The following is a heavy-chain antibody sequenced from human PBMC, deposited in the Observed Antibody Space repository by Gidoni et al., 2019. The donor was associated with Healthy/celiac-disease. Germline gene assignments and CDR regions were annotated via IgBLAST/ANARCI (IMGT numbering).Heavy chain of an antibody. CDR1: GFTFDAYA. CDR3: AKDMGYSSGAYYFDY. CDR2: ISWNSGSI. J-gene: IGHJ4*02. D-gene: IGHD6-19*01. V-gene: IGHV3-9*01. Sequence: EVQLVESGGGLVQPGRSLRLSCAASGFTFDAYAMHWVRQAPGKGLEGVSGISWNSGSIGYADSVKGRFTISRDNAKNSLYLQMNSLRAEDTALYYCAKDMGYSSGAYYFDYWGQGTLVTVSS.